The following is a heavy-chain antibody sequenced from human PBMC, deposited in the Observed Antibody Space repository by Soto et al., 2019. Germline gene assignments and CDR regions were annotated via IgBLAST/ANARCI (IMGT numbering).Heavy chain of an antibody. CDR1: GFSFSSYS. CDR2: ITAANTYI. Sequence: EVQLVESGGGLVEPGGSLRLSCAASGFSFSSYSMSWVRQAPGEGLEWVASITAANTYIHYGDSVEGRFAISRDNAKTSLYLQMNSLRAEDTAVYFCARDTNYYGSGRGVDFWGQGTLVTVSS. D-gene: IGHD3-10*01. V-gene: IGHV3-21*02. J-gene: IGHJ4*02. CDR3: ARDTNYYGSGRGVDF.